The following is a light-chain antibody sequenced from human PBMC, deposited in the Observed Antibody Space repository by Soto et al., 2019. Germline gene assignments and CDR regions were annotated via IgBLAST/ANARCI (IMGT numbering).Light chain of an antibody. V-gene: IGLV2-11*01. CDR1: SSDVGGYHY. J-gene: IGLJ1*01. CDR2: DVN. Sequence: QSALTQTRSVSGSPGQSVTISCSGTSSDVGGYHYVSCYQQHPGKAPKLVIFDVNRGASGVPHRFSGSKSDNTASLTFPGRQAEDEADYYCCSYVGSYSYVIGTSTEVTVL. CDR3: CSYVGSYSYV.